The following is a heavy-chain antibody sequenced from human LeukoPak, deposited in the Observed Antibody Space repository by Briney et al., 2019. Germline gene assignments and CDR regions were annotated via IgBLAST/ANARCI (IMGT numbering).Heavy chain of an antibody. CDR1: GFTFSSYG. J-gene: IGHJ4*02. Sequence: PGRSLRLSCAASGFTFSSYGMHWVRQAPGKGLEWVAVIWYDGSNKYYADSVKGRFTISRDNSKNTLYLQMNSLRAEDTAVYYCARGGTRGYSPSDYWGQGTLVTVSS. D-gene: IGHD5-18*01. CDR2: IWYDGSNK. V-gene: IGHV3-33*01. CDR3: ARGGTRGYSPSDY.